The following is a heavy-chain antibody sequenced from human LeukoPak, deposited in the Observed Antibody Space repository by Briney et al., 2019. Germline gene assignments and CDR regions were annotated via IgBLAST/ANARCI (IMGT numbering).Heavy chain of an antibody. D-gene: IGHD3-3*01. CDR2: IKSKSDGGKE. CDR1: GFSFSDAW. V-gene: IGHV3-15*01. Sequence: PGGSLRLSCAASGFSFSDAWMSWVRQAPGKGLEWIGRIKSKSDGGKEDYNLSVKGRFTLSRDDSENTLFLHMSSLKTEDTAVYYCTTAEFPTYYDFWSRNGEAFDVWGQGTLVTVSS. J-gene: IGHJ3*01. CDR3: TTAEFPTYYDFWSRNGEAFDV.